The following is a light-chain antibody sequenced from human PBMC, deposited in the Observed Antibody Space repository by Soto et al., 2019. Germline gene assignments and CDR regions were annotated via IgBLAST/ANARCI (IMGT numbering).Light chain of an antibody. CDR1: QGISSD. J-gene: IGKJ5*01. CDR2: RAS. CDR3: QQFDYDPQIP. V-gene: IGKV1D-13*01. Sequence: AIQLTQSPSSLSASVGDRVTMTCRASQGISSDLAWYQQKPGHGPKLLIYRASKLESGVPSRFSGSGSGTDFTLTISSLQPEDFATYYCQQFDYDPQIPFGQGTRLEIK.